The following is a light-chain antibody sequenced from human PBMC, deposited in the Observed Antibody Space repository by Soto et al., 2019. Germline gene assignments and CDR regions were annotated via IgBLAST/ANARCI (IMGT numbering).Light chain of an antibody. J-gene: IGLJ2*01. CDR1: KLGNKC. Sequence: SYELTQPPSVSVSPGQTASITCSGDKLGNKCASWYQQKSGQSPVLVIYEDNKRPSGIPERFSGSNSGNTATLTISGTQAMDEADYYCQAWHGSTGVFGGGTKLTVL. CDR3: QAWHGSTGV. V-gene: IGLV3-1*01. CDR2: EDN.